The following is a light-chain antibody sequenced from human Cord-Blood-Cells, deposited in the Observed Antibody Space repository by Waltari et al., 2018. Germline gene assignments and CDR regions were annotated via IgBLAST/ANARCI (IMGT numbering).Light chain of an antibody. CDR2: DVS. V-gene: IGLV2-14*01. CDR3: SSYTSSSTLV. CDR1: SSVVGGYNY. J-gene: IGLJ1*01. Sequence: QSALTQPASVSGSPGQSITISCTGTSSVVGGYNYVTCYQQHQGKAPKLMIYDVSNQPSGISNRFPGSQSGSTASLTISGLQADDEADYYCSSYTSSSTLVFGTGTKVTL.